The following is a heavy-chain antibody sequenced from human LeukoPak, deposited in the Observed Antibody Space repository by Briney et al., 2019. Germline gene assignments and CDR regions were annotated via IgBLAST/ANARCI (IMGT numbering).Heavy chain of an antibody. V-gene: IGHV1-2*02. Sequence: ASVKVSCKASGYTFTDYYIHWVRQAPGQGLEWMGWINPNIGVTTYAQRFQGRVTMTRDTSNSTAYMDISRLRSDDTAVYFCARGPLRLGDLSTLWGQGTLVTVSS. CDR3: ARGPLRLGDLSTL. CDR2: INPNIGVT. D-gene: IGHD3-16*02. CDR1: GYTFTDYY. J-gene: IGHJ4*02.